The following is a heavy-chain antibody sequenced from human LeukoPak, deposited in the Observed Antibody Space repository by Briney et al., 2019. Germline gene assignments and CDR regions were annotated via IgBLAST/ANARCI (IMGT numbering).Heavy chain of an antibody. V-gene: IGHV4-34*01. Sequence: PSETLSLTCAVDGASFRGYYWSGVRQSPGKGREWGGEINHSGSINYNPSLKSRVTISADTSRNQFSLRLSSVTAADTAVYFCARGVTTFGGWSGGRMDVWGQGTTVTVSS. CDR1: GASFRGYY. CDR3: ARGVTTFGGWSGGRMDV. D-gene: IGHD4-17*01. CDR2: INHSGSI. J-gene: IGHJ6*02.